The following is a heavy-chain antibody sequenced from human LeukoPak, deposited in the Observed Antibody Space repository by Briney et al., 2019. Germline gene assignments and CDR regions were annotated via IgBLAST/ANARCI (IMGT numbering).Heavy chain of an antibody. CDR2: INPSGGNT. Sequence: ASVKVSCKTSGYTFINYYIHWVRQAPGQGLEWMGIINPSGGNTAYSQNFQGRVTMTRDPSTRTVFMDLSSLRPEDTAVYYCATGGDSYYYGMDVWGQGTTVTVSS. V-gene: IGHV1-46*01. D-gene: IGHD1-1*01. CDR1: GYTFINYY. J-gene: IGHJ6*02. CDR3: ATGGDSYYYGMDV.